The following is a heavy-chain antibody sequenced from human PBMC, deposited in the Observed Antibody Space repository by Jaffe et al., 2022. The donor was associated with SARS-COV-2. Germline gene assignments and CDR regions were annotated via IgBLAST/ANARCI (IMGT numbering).Heavy chain of an antibody. CDR3: TRDLVGLGIVGPPFDP. V-gene: IGHV3-49*03. D-gene: IGHD2-2*01. Sequence: EVQLVESGGGLVQPGRSLRLSCTASGFTFGDYAMSWFRQAPGKGLEWVGFIRSKAYGGTTEYAASVKGRFTISRDDSKSIAYLQMNSLKTEDTAVYYCTRDLVGLGIVGPPFDPWGQGTLVTVSS. CDR1: GFTFGDYA. J-gene: IGHJ5*02. CDR2: IRSKAYGGTT.